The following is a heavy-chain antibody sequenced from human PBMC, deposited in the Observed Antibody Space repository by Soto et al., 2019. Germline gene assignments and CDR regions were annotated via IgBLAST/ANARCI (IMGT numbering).Heavy chain of an antibody. V-gene: IGHV4-59*08. Sequence: QVQLQESGQGLVKPSETMSLTCSVSAGSIGSYSWSWIRQPPGKGLEWIGYIYYSGSTNYNPSLKGRVTISVDTSKNQCSLKLSSVTAADTAVYYCARGGWRQIDYRCQGTLVTVSS. CDR2: IYYSGST. CDR1: AGSIGSYS. J-gene: IGHJ4*02. CDR3: ARGGWRQIDY. D-gene: IGHD3-3*01.